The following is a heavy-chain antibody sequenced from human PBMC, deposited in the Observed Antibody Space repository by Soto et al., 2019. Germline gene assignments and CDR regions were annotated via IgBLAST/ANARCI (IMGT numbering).Heavy chain of an antibody. D-gene: IGHD3-3*01. V-gene: IGHV1-69*13. CDR1: GGTFSSYA. Sequence: SVKVSCKASGGTFSSYAISWGRQAPGQGLEWMGGIIPIFGTANYAQKFQGRVTITADESTSTAYMELSSLRSEDTAVYYCANDFWSGPPRGYYGMDVWGQGTTVTVSS. J-gene: IGHJ6*02. CDR3: ANDFWSGPPRGYYGMDV. CDR2: IIPIFGTA.